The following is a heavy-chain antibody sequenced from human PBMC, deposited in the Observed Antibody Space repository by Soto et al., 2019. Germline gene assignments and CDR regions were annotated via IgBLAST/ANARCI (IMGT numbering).Heavy chain of an antibody. V-gene: IGHV6-1*01. Sequence: PSQTLSLTCAISGDSVSSNSAACNWIRQSPSRGLEWLGRTYYRSKWYNDYAVSVKSQITINPDTSKNQFSLQLNSVTPEDTAVYYCARGRSSWGKGDYYYYGMDVWGQGTTVTVSS. J-gene: IGHJ6*02. CDR2: TYYRSKWYN. CDR3: ARGRSSWGKGDYYYYGMDV. D-gene: IGHD6-13*01. CDR1: GDSVSSNSAA.